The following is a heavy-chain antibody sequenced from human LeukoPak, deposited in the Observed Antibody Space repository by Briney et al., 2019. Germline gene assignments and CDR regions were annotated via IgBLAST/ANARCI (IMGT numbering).Heavy chain of an antibody. CDR1: GGSISSDRFY. D-gene: IGHD3-16*01. J-gene: IGHJ4*02. CDR2: IKSSNT. CDR3: ARVPDWTYVPDY. V-gene: IGHV4-61*02. Sequence: SETLSLTCTVSGGSISSDRFYWTWVRQPAGKGLEWIGRIKSSNTNYNPSLKSRVSISLDTSTNQFSLKVSSLTAADTAVYYCARVPDWTYVPDYWGQGTLVTVSS.